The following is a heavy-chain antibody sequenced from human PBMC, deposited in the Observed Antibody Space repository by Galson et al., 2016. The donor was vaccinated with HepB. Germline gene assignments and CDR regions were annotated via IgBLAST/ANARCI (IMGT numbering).Heavy chain of an antibody. CDR2: IWAAGTKK. Sequence: SLRLSCAASGFAFHDYAMHWVRQAPGKGLEWVAVIWAAGTKKDYADSVKGRFTISRDNSKNTLYLQMNSLRAEDTAVYYCATDYGSSPFDYWGQGTLVTVSS. V-gene: IGHV3-33*08. J-gene: IGHJ4*02. CDR1: GFAFHDYA. CDR3: ATDYGSSPFDY. D-gene: IGHD6-6*01.